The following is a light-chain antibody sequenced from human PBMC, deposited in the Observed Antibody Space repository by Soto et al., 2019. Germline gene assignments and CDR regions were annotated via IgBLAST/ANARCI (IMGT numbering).Light chain of an antibody. J-gene: IGKJ2*01. CDR3: SQYGTSPGT. Sequence: EIVLTQSPGTLSLSPGERATLSCRASQSVTGLLAWYHQRPGQAPRLLIYGASSRVTGIPDRFSGSGSGTDFSLTISRLEPEDFAVYYCSQYGTSPGTFGQGTKLEIK. CDR1: QSVTGL. CDR2: GAS. V-gene: IGKV3-20*01.